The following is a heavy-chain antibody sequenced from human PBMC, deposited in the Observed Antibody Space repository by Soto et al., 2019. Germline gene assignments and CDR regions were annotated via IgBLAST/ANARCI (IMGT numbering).Heavy chain of an antibody. CDR1: CGSFSGYY. J-gene: IGHJ4*02. V-gene: IGHV4-34*01. Sequence: SETLSLTCAVYCGSFSGYYWSWIRQPPGKGLEWIGEINHSGSTNYNPSLKSRVTISVDTSKNQFSLKLSSVTAADTAVYYCARELSYYYDSSGYYDYWGQGTLVSVSS. D-gene: IGHD3-22*01. CDR2: INHSGST. CDR3: ARELSYYYDSSGYYDY.